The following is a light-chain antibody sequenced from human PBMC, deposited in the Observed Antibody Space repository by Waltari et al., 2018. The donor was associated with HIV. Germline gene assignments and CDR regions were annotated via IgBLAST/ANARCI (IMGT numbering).Light chain of an antibody. V-gene: IGKV3-11*01. CDR3: QQRYNWLT. CDR2: DAS. Sequence: SPGERATLSCRASQSVNNYVAWYQLKPGQAPRLLIYDASNRPSGIPARFTGYGSGTDFTLTISNLEPEDFAVYYCQQRYNWLTFGGGTKVEI. CDR1: QSVNNY. J-gene: IGKJ4*01.